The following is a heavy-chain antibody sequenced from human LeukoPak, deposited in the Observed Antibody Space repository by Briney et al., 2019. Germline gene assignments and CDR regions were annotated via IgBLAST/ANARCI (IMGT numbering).Heavy chain of an antibody. CDR1: GYTFTGYY. D-gene: IGHD4-17*01. CDR3: ARDLDYDLLFDY. CDR2: INPNSGGT. Sequence: ASVTVSCKASGYTFTGYYMHWVRQAPGQGLEWMGWINPNSGGTNYAQKFQGRVTMTGDTSISTAYMELSGLRSDDTAVYYCARDLDYDLLFDYWGQGILVTVSS. J-gene: IGHJ4*02. V-gene: IGHV1-2*02.